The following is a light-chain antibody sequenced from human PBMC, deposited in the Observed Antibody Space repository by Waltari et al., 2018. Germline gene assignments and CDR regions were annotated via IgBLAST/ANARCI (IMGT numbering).Light chain of an antibody. CDR2: GFS. Sequence: QQRPGKAPKLLMCGFSNRPSGVPDRFSGSKSGTAAALAITGLQPEDEADYYCQSYDSRRGGQVVFGGGTKVTVL. CDR3: QSYDSRRGGQVV. V-gene: IGLV1-40*01. J-gene: IGLJ3*02.